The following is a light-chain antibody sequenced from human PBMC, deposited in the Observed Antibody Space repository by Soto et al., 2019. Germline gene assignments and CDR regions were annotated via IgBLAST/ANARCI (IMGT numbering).Light chain of an antibody. CDR3: QPYDTKVQT. J-gene: IGKJ1*01. CDR2: DAS. V-gene: IGKV1-5*01. CDR1: QSISSW. Sequence: IQMTQSPSTLSASVGDRVTITCLASQSISSWLAWYQQKPGKAPKLXIYDASSLESGVPSRFSGSGSGTDFTLTISSLKPDDFATYYCQPYDTKVQTFGQGTKVDIK.